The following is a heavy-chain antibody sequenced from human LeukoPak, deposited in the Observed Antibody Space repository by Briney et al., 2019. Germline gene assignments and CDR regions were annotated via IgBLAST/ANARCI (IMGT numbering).Heavy chain of an antibody. V-gene: IGHV4-59*01. D-gene: IGHD3-16*01. CDR1: GGSISGYY. CDR3: ARDRGSWGGCDY. CDR2: IYYSGST. J-gene: IGHJ4*02. Sequence: SETLSLTCTVSGGSISGYYWSWIRQPPGKGLEWIGYIYYSGSTNYNPSLKSRVTVSVDTSKNQFSLKLSSVTAAGTAVYYCARDRGSWGGCDYWGQGTLVTVSS.